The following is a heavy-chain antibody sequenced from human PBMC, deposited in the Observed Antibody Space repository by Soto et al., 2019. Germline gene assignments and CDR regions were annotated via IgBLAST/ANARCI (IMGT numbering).Heavy chain of an antibody. D-gene: IGHD3-3*01. V-gene: IGHV4-31*03. Sequence: SETLSLTCTVSGGSISSGGYYWSWIRQHPGKGLEWIGYIYYSGSTYYNPSLKSRVTISVDTSKNQFSLKLSSVTAADTAVCYCARAQSITIFGVVISNWFDPWGQGTLVTVSS. CDR1: GGSISSGGYY. J-gene: IGHJ5*02. CDR2: IYYSGST. CDR3: ARAQSITIFGVVISNWFDP.